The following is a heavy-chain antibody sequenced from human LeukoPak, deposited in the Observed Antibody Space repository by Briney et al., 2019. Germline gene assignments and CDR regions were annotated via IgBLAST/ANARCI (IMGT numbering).Heavy chain of an antibody. CDR1: GDSVSSNSAA. CDR3: ARSSISPDCSSTSCIDY. Sequence: SQTLSLTFAISGDSVSSNSAAWNWIRPSPSRGLEWLGRTYYRSKWYNDYAVSVKSRITINPDTSKNQFSLQLNSVTPEDTAVYYCARSSISPDCSSTSCIDYWGQGTLVTVSS. CDR2: TYYRSKWYN. J-gene: IGHJ4*02. D-gene: IGHD2-2*01. V-gene: IGHV6-1*01.